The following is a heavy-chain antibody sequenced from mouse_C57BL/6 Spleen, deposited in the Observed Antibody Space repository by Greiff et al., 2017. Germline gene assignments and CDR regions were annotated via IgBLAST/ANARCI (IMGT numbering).Heavy chain of an antibody. V-gene: IGHV1-42*01. CDR1: GYSFTGYY. D-gene: IGHD2-3*01. Sequence: EVKLQESGPELVKPGASVKISCKASGYSFTGYYMNWVKQSPEKSLEWIGEINPSTGGTTYNQKFKAKATLTVDKSSSTAYMQLKSLTSEDSAVYYCARMGDDGYDYWGQGTTLTVSS. J-gene: IGHJ2*01. CDR3: ARMGDDGYDY. CDR2: INPSTGGT.